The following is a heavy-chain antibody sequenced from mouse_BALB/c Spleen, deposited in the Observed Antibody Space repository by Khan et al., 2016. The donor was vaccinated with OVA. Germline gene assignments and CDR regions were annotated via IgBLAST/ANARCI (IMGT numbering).Heavy chain of an antibody. CDR2: IRSKSNNYAT. J-gene: IGHJ4*01. CDR1: GFTFNTYA. Sequence: EVQLVETGGGLVQPKGSLKLSCAASGFTFNTYAMHWVCQAPGKGLEWVARIRSKSNNYATYYADSVKDRFTISRDDSQSMLYLQMNNLKTEGTAMYYCVGGYDGGAMDYWGQGTSVTVSS. V-gene: IGHV10-3*03. CDR3: VGGYDGGAMDY. D-gene: IGHD2-2*01.